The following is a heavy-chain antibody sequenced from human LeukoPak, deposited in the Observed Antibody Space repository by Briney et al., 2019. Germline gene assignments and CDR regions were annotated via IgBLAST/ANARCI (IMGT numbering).Heavy chain of an antibody. CDR1: GFTFGDYA. D-gene: IGHD3-3*01. J-gene: IGHJ5*02. Sequence: GRSLRLSCTASGFTFGDYAMSWVRQAPGKWLEWVGFIRSKAYGGTTEYAASVKGRFTISRDDSKSIAYLQMNSLKTEDTAVYYCTRDPRITIFGVVPDPWGQGTLVTVSS. V-gene: IGHV3-49*04. CDR2: IRSKAYGGTT. CDR3: TRDPRITIFGVVPDP.